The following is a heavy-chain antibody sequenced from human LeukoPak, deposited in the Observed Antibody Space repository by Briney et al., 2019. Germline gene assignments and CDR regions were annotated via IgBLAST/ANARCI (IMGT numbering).Heavy chain of an antibody. CDR1: GFTFSSYG. V-gene: IGHV3-33*06. J-gene: IGHJ4*02. Sequence: GGSLRLSCAASGFTFSSYGMHWVRQAPGKGLEWVAVIWYDGSNKYYADSVKGRLTISRDNYKNTLYLQMNSLRAEDTAVYYCAKEGRHGDYAPFDYWGQGTLVTVSS. CDR2: IWYDGSNK. D-gene: IGHD4-17*01. CDR3: AKEGRHGDYAPFDY.